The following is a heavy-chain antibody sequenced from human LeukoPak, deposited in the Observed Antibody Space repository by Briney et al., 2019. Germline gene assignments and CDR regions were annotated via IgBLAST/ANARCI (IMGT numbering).Heavy chain of an antibody. CDR2: IYSGGST. V-gene: IGHV3-53*01. CDR3: ARERKYDSTFDY. J-gene: IGHJ4*02. Sequence: GGSLRLSCAASGFTVSSNYMSWVRQAPGKGLEWVSVIYSGGSTYYADSVKGRFTISRDNAKNTLYLQMNSLRAEDTAVYFCARERKYDSTFDYWGQGTLVTVSS. CDR1: GFTVSSNY. D-gene: IGHD1-1*01.